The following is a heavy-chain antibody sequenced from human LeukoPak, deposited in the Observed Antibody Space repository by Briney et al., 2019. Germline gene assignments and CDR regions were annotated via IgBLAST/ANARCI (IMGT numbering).Heavy chain of an antibody. CDR3: ARDRDLVYGIRSGSGDDAFDI. V-gene: IGHV4-31*03. D-gene: IGHD5/OR15-5a*01. CDR1: GGSISSGGYY. Sequence: SETLSLTCTVSGGSISSGGYYWSWIRQHPGKGLEWIGYIYYSGSTYYNPSLKSRVTISVDTSKNQFSLKLSSVTAADTAVYYCARDRDLVYGIRSGSGDDAFDIWGQGTMVTVSS. CDR2: IYYSGST. J-gene: IGHJ3*02.